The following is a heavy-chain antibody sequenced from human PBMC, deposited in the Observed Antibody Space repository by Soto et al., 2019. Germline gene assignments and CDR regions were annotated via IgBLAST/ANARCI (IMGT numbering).Heavy chain of an antibody. Sequence: SVKVSCKASGYTFTSYGISWVRQAPGQGLEWMGWISAYNGNTNYAQKLQGRVTMTTDTSTSTAYMELRSLRSDDTAVYYSARDPGLGGDCYSICRPEYWRQGTPVTVS. J-gene: IGHJ4*01. CDR2: ISAYNGNT. D-gene: IGHD2-21*02. CDR1: GYTFTSYG. CDR3: ARDPGLGGDCYSICRPEY. V-gene: IGHV1-18*01.